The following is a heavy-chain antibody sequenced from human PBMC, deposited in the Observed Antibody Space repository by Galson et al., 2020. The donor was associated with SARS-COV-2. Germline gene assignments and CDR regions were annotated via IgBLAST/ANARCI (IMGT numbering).Heavy chain of an antibody. V-gene: IGHV1-24*01. Sequence: ASAKVSCTVSGYTLTELSMHWVRQAPGKGLEWMGGFDPEDGETIYAQKFQGRVTMTEDTSTDTAYMELSSLRSEDTAVYYCAATPPYYYDSSGYYRGGWFDPWGQGTLVTVSS. CDR3: AATPPYYYDSSGYYRGGWFDP. CDR1: GYTLTELS. CDR2: FDPEDGET. J-gene: IGHJ5*02. D-gene: IGHD3-22*01.